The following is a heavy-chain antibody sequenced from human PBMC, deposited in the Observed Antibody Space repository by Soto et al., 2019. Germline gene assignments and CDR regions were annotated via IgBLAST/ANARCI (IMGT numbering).Heavy chain of an antibody. CDR2: ISYDGSNK. Sequence: GWSLRLSCAASGFTFSSYGMHWVRQAPGKGLEWVAVISYDGSNKYYADSVKGRFTISRDNSKNTLYLQMNSLRAEDTAVYYCARDYSGWAPLDYWGQGTLVTVSS. J-gene: IGHJ4*02. CDR3: ARDYSGWAPLDY. V-gene: IGHV3-30*03. CDR1: GFTFSSYG. D-gene: IGHD6-19*01.